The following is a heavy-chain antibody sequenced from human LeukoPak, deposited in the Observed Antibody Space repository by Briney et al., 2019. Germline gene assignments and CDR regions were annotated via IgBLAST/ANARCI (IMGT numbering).Heavy chain of an antibody. CDR1: GYSFTSYR. D-gene: IGHD3-22*01. Sequence: GQSLNISCQGSGYSFTSYRIGWVRQITGKGLDWMGIIYPGDSDTRYSRSFQGQVTISADRAISTAYLRWSSLKASDTAMYYCARRTDSSGYSSFDYWGQGTLVTVSS. J-gene: IGHJ4*02. CDR3: ARRTDSSGYSSFDY. V-gene: IGHV5-51*01. CDR2: IYPGDSDT.